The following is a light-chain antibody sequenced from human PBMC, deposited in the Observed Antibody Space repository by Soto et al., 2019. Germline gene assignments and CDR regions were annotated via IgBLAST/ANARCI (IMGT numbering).Light chain of an antibody. V-gene: IGKV3-20*01. Sequence: EIVLTQSPGTLSLSPGERATLSCRASQSVSSGYLAWYQQKPGQAPRLLIYGASSRATGIPDRFSGSGSGTDFTLTISRLEPEDFAVYYCQQYDTSPSVTFGPGTKVDIK. J-gene: IGKJ3*01. CDR1: QSVSSGY. CDR3: QQYDTSPSVT. CDR2: GAS.